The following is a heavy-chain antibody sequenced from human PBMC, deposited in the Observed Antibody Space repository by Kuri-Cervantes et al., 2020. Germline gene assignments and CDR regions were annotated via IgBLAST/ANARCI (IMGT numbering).Heavy chain of an antibody. Sequence: GGSLRLSCAASGFTFSSYEMNWVRQAPGKGLEWVSYISSSGSTIYYADSVKGRFTISRDNAKNSLYLQMNSLRAEDTAVYYCARGRGIAARVSAFDIWGQGTMVTVSS. CDR1: GFTFSSYE. D-gene: IGHD6-6*01. CDR3: ARGRGIAARVSAFDI. V-gene: IGHV3-48*03. J-gene: IGHJ3*02. CDR2: ISSSGSTI.